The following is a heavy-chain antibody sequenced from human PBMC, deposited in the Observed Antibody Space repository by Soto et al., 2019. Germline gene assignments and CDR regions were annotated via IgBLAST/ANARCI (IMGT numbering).Heavy chain of an antibody. CDR1: GFSLSTSGMC. J-gene: IGHJ3*02. Sequence: SGPTLVNPTQTLTLTCTLSGFSLSTSGMCVSWIRQPPGKALEWLARFDWDDDKYYSTSLKTRLTISKDTSKNQVVLTMTNMDPVDTATYYCARKRAAAGTIDAFDIWGQGTMVTVSS. D-gene: IGHD6-13*01. V-gene: IGHV2-70*11. CDR2: FDWDDDK. CDR3: ARKRAAAGTIDAFDI.